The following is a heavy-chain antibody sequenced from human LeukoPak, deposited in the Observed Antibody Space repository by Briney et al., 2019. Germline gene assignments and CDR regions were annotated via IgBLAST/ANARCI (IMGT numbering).Heavy chain of an antibody. Sequence: GGSLRLSCAVSGLTFDDYGMSWVRQAPGKGLEWVSGINWNGGSTGYADSVKGRFTISRDNAKNSLYLQMNSLRAEDTALYYCARDMETYYFDYWGQGTLVTVSS. J-gene: IGHJ4*02. CDR2: INWNGGST. D-gene: IGHD1-1*01. CDR3: ARDMETYYFDY. CDR1: GLTFDDYG. V-gene: IGHV3-20*04.